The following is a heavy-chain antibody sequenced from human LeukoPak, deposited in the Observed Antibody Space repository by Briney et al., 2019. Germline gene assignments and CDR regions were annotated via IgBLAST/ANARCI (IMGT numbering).Heavy chain of an antibody. CDR3: TRDGHCSGGSCYSTLIFDY. CDR1: GFTFTTYW. J-gene: IGHJ4*02. CDR2: IRSKAYGGTT. V-gene: IGHV3-49*04. D-gene: IGHD2-15*01. Sequence: GGSLRLSCAASGFTFTTYWMGWVRQAPGKGLEWVGFIRSKAYGGTTEYAASVKGRFTISRDDSKSIAYLQMNSLKTEDTAVYYCTRDGHCSGGSCYSTLIFDYWGQGTLVTVSS.